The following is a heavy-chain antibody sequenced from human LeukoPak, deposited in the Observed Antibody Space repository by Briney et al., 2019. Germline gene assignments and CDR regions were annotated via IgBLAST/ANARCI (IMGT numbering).Heavy chain of an antibody. V-gene: IGHV3-23*01. CDR3: AKDLVTGSLDY. CDR1: GLTFSSYA. D-gene: IGHD3-10*01. J-gene: IGHJ4*02. CDR2: INGGGYRT. Sequence: GGSLRLSCTASGLTFSSYAMTWVRQAPGKGLEWVSGINGGGYRTYYADSVKGRFTISRDNSKNTLYLQMNSLRAEDTAVYYCAKDLVTGSLDYWGLGTLVTVSS.